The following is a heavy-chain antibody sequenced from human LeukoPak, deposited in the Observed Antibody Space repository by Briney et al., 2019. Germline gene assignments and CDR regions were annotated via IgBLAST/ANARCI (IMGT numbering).Heavy chain of an antibody. CDR1: GFTFSTYW. CDR3: ARIGGSSNFDH. Sequence: PGGSLRLSCAASGFTFSTYWMHWVRQAPGKGLVWVSRIDSEGTATPYADSVKGRFTMSRDNAKSTLYLQMNRLRADDTAVYYCARIGGSSNFDHWGQGILVTVSS. J-gene: IGHJ4*02. D-gene: IGHD4-23*01. V-gene: IGHV3-74*01. CDR2: IDSEGTAT.